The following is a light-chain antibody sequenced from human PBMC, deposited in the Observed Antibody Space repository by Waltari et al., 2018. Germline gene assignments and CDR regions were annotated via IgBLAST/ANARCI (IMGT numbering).Light chain of an antibody. CDR2: LGT. V-gene: IGKV2-28*01. CDR1: QSLLHTNGFHY. J-gene: IGKJ5*01. CDR3: MQTLQSPVT. Sequence: DIVMTQSPLSLPVTPGEPASISCRSSQSLLHTNGFHYLEWYLQRPWQSPQLLIYLGTNRASGVPDRFSGSRSGTDFTLKISSVEAEDVGVYYCMQTLQSPVTFGQGTRLEIK.